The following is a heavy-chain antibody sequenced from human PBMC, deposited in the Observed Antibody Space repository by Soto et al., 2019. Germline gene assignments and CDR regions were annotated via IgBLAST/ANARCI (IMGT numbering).Heavy chain of an antibody. CDR3: ARGGASVTTPFDY. CDR2: ISSSGSTI. D-gene: IGHD4-17*01. CDR1: GFAFSDPY. Sequence: QVQLVESGGGLVKPGGSLRLSCAASGFAFSDPYMSWIRQAPGKGLEWISYISSSGSTIYYADSVKGRFTISRDNAKKSLCLQMDSLTADETDVYYCARGGASVTTPFDYWGQGTQVTVSS. J-gene: IGHJ4*02. V-gene: IGHV3-11*01.